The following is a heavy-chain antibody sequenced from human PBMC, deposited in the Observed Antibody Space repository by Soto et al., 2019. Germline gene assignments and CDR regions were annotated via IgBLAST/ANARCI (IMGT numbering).Heavy chain of an antibody. V-gene: IGHV1-18*01. CDR2: ISTYNGNT. D-gene: IGHD4-17*01. CDR1: GYTFTNYG. CDR3: ARTTVTASYYYMDV. J-gene: IGHJ6*03. Sequence: GASVKVSCKASGYTFTNYGFTWVRQAPGQGLEWLGWISTYNGNTKYAQKVQGRLTMTTDTSTSTANMELTSLRSDDTALYYCARTTVTASYYYMDVGGKGSTVTVSS.